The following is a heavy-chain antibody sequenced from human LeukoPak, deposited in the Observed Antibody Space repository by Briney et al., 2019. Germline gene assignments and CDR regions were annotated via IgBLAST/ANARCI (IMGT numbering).Heavy chain of an antibody. CDR1: GGSISSGDYY. CDR2: IYYSGDT. J-gene: IGHJ4*02. D-gene: IGHD5-18*01. CDR3: ARSRIQLWNSPFDY. Sequence: SETLSLTCTVSGGSISSGDYYWSWIRQHPGKGLEWIGYIYYSGDTYYNPSLRSRVSISVDTSKNQFSLKLSSVTAADTAVYYCARSRIQLWNSPFDYWGQGTLVTVSS. V-gene: IGHV4-31*03.